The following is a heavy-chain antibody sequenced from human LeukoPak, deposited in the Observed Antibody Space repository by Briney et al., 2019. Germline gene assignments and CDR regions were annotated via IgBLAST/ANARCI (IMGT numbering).Heavy chain of an antibody. CDR3: ARDVVVVAVTDYYFDY. V-gene: IGHV3-7*01. CDR1: GFTFSSYS. Sequence: PGGSLRLSCAASGFTFSSYSMNWVRQAPGKGLEWVANIKQDGSEKYYVDSVKGRFTISRDNAKNSLYLQMNSLRAEDTAVYYCARDVVVVAVTDYYFDYWGQGTLVTVSS. J-gene: IGHJ4*02. D-gene: IGHD2-15*01. CDR2: IKQDGSEK.